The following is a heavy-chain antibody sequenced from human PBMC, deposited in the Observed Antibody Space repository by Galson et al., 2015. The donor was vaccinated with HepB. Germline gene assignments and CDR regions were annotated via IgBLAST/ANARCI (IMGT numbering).Heavy chain of an antibody. Sequence: SLRLSCAASGFTFSSYGMHWVRQAPGKGLEWVAVISYDGSNKYYADSVKGRFTISRDNSKNTLYLQMNSLRAEDTAVYYCAKGFETAATYFDYWGQGTLVTVSS. V-gene: IGHV3-30*18. J-gene: IGHJ4*02. CDR1: GFTFSSYG. D-gene: IGHD2-15*01. CDR2: ISYDGSNK. CDR3: AKGFETAATYFDY.